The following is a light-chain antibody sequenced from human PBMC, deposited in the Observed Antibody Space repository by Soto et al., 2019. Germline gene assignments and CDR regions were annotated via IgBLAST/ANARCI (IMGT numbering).Light chain of an antibody. J-gene: IGKJ1*01. V-gene: IGKV3-20*01. CDR3: QQYGSSSWT. Sequence: EIVLTQSPDTLSLSPAERATLSCRARQSVSSSYLAWYQQKPGQAPRLLIYGASSRAAGIPDRFSGSGSGTDFSLTISRLEPEDFAVYYCQQYGSSSWTFGQGTKVDIK. CDR1: QSVSSSY. CDR2: GAS.